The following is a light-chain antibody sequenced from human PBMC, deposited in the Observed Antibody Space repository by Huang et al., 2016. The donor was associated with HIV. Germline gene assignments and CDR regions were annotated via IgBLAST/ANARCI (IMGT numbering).Light chain of an antibody. CDR1: QSVSTN. CDR3: QQYNSWPPLFT. V-gene: IGKV3-15*01. J-gene: IGKJ3*01. Sequence: GERATLSCRASQSVSTNLDWYQQKPGQAPRLLIYGASTRATGVPARFSGSGSGTEFTLTISSLQSEDSAVYYCQQYNSWPPLFTFGPGTKVDIK. CDR2: GAS.